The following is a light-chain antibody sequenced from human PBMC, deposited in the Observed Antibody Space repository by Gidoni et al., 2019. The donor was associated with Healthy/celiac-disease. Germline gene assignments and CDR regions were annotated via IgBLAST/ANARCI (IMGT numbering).Light chain of an antibody. CDR3: QQYDNLPPLT. Sequence: DIQMTQSPSSLSASVGDRVTLTCQASQDISNYLNWYQQKPGKAPKRLIYDAANLETGVPSRCSGSGAGTDVTFTISSLQPEDIATDYCQQYDNLPPLTFXGXTKVEIK. CDR2: DAA. CDR1: QDISNY. J-gene: IGKJ4*01. V-gene: IGKV1-33*01.